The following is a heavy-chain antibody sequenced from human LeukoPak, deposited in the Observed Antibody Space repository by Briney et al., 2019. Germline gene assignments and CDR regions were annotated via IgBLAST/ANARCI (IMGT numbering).Heavy chain of an antibody. Sequence: GGSLRLSCAASGFTFSRYGMHWVRQAPGKGLEWVTAISYDGSNKYYADSVKGRFTISRDDSKNTLYLQMKNLRAEDTAVYYCAKDGAWLRFDDWGQGILVTVSS. CDR1: GFTFSRYG. V-gene: IGHV3-30*04. CDR3: AKDGAWLRFDD. D-gene: IGHD5-12*01. J-gene: IGHJ4*02. CDR2: ISYDGSNK.